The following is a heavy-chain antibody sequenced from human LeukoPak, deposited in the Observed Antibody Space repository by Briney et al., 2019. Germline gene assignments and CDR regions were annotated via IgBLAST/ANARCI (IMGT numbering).Heavy chain of an antibody. CDR3: ASVVYYDSSGLHAFDI. V-gene: IGHV3-33*03. CDR2: IWYDGNNK. CDR1: GFTFSSYA. D-gene: IGHD3-22*01. J-gene: IGHJ3*02. Sequence: VVQPGRSLRLSCAASGFTFSSYAMHWVRQAPGKGLEWVALIWYDGNNKYYEDSVKGRFTISRDNSKNTLYLQMNSLRAEDTAVYYCASVVYYDSSGLHAFDIWGQGTMVTVSS.